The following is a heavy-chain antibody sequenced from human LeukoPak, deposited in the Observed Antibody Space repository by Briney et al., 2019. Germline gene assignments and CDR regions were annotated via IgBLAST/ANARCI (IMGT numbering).Heavy chain of an antibody. V-gene: IGHV3-64*01. Sequence: GGSLRLSCAASGFTFSSYAMHWVRQAPGKGLEYVSAISSNGGSTYYANSVKGRFTISRDNSKNTLYLQMGSLRAEDMAVYYCARPSSLSGSGSYWDDAFDIWVQGTMVTVSS. J-gene: IGHJ3*02. CDR3: ARPSSLSGSGSYWDDAFDI. D-gene: IGHD3-10*01. CDR2: ISSNGGST. CDR1: GFTFSSYA.